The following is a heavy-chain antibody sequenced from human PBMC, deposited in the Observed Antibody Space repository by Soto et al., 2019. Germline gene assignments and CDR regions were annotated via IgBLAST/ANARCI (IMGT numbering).Heavy chain of an antibody. CDR2: LYYSGNT. V-gene: IGHV4-39*01. Sequence: SETLSLTCTVSGGSISRSIYSWAWIRQPPGKGLEWIGTLYYSGNTYYNPSLKSRVTISVDTSKNQFSLKLSSVTAADTAVYYCATRQGGSYNWFDPWGQGTLVTVSS. D-gene: IGHD2-15*01. CDR1: GGSISRSIYS. CDR3: ATRQGGSYNWFDP. J-gene: IGHJ5*02.